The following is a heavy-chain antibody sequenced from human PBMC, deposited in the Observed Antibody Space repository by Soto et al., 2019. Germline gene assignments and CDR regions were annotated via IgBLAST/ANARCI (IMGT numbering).Heavy chain of an antibody. CDR2: ISGSGGST. Sequence: EVQLLESGGGLVQPGGSLRLSCAASGFTFSSYAMSWVRQAPGKGLEWVSAISGSGGSTYYADSVKGRFTISRDNSKNTLYLQMNSLRAEDTAVYYCASGDYYGSGSYYDWGQGTLVTVSS. CDR1: GFTFSSYA. D-gene: IGHD3-10*01. CDR3: ASGDYYGSGSYYD. J-gene: IGHJ4*02. V-gene: IGHV3-23*01.